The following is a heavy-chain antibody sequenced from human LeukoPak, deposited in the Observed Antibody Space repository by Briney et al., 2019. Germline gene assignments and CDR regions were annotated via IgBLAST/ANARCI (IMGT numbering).Heavy chain of an antibody. CDR1: GFTFDNYG. CDR2: ISDTATRT. Sequence: PGGSLRLSCAASGFTFDNYGMTWVRQAPGKGLEWGSTISDTATRTYYADSVKGRFTISRDNSRNTLSLQMNSLRDEDSAMYYCAQNGGGSGTYYPYWGLGTLVTVSS. V-gene: IGHV3-23*01. J-gene: IGHJ4*02. CDR3: AQNGGGSGTYYPY. D-gene: IGHD3-10*01.